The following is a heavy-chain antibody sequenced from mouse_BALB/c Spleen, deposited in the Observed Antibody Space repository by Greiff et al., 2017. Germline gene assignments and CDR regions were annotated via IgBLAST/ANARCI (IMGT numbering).Heavy chain of an antibody. J-gene: IGHJ2*01. V-gene: IGHV1S56*01. CDR1: GYTFTSYY. CDR2: IYPGDGST. D-gene: IGHD2-3*01. CDR3: ARSGDDGYEY. Sequence: QVQLQQSGPELVKPGASVKMSCKASGYTFTSYYIHWVKQRPGQGLEWIGWIYPGDGSTKYNEKFKGKTTLTADKSSSTAYMLLSSLTSEDSAIYFCARSGDDGYEYWGQGTTLTVSS.